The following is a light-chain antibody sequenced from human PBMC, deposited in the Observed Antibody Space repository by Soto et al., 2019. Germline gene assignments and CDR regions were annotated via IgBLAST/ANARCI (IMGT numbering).Light chain of an antibody. J-gene: IGKJ4*01. CDR2: AAS. V-gene: IGKV3-15*01. CDR1: QSVSNS. Sequence: EIVMTQSPATLSVSPGERVTLSCRASQSVSNSLAWYQQKPGQAPRLLIYAASSRATGVPARFNGSGSGTEFTLTISSLQSEDLAVYYCQQYNNWVTFGGGTQVEIK. CDR3: QQYNNWVT.